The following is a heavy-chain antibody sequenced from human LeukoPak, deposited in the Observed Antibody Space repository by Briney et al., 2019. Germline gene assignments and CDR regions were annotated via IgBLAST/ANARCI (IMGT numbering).Heavy chain of an antibody. CDR3: AREWELLPAFDY. J-gene: IGHJ4*02. Sequence: GGSLRLSCAASGFTFSNHAMSWVRQRPGKGPEWVSIVSGSGDSTKYAESVKGRFTITRDNSANTLYLQMNSLRAEDTAVYYCAREWELLPAFDYWGQGTLVTVSS. D-gene: IGHD1-26*01. V-gene: IGHV3-23*01. CDR2: VSGSGDST. CDR1: GFTFSNHA.